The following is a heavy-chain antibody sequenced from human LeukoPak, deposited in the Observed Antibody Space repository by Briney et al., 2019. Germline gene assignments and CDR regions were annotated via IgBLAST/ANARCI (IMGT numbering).Heavy chain of an antibody. CDR1: GGSIWTSDYY. Sequence: SETLSLTCTVSGGSIWTSDYYWGCIRQFPGKGLEWIGTISDGGSTYYNPSLESRVIISVDTSKNQFSLKLSSVTAEDTAVYYCAGHPAGRTVAGSFWGQGILVTVSS. D-gene: IGHD6-19*01. CDR3: AGHPAGRTVAGSF. J-gene: IGHJ4*02. V-gene: IGHV4-39*01. CDR2: ISDGGST.